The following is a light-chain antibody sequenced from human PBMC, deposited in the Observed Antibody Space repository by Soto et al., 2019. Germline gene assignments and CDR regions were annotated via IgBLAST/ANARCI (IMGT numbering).Light chain of an antibody. CDR1: QSVSSY. V-gene: IGKV3-20*01. CDR3: QQYGSSPPIT. CDR2: DAS. Sequence: EIVLTQSPATLSLSPGERCTLSCMASQSVSSYLAWYQQKPGQAPRLLIYDASNRATGIPVRFSGSGSGTDFTLTISRLEPEDFAVYYCQQYGSSPPITFGQVTRLEIK. J-gene: IGKJ5*01.